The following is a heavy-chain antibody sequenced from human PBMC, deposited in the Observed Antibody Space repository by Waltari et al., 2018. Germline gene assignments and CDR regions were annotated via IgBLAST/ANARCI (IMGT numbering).Heavy chain of an antibody. CDR2: INHSGST. CDR1: GGSFSGYY. D-gene: IGHD3-10*01. J-gene: IGHJ5*02. Sequence: QVQLQQWGAGLLSPSETLSLTCAVYGGSFSGYYWTWIRQPPGKGLEWIGEINHSGSTNQNPSLKSRVTISIDTPRNQFSLKLSSVTAADTAVYYCARGRGYSVVVRGVDTGFCWFDPWGQGTLVTVSS. V-gene: IGHV4-34*01. CDR3: ARGRGYSVVVRGVDTGFCWFDP.